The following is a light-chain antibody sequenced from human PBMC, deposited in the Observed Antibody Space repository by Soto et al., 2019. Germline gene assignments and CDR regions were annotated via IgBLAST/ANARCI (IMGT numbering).Light chain of an antibody. CDR2: QVT. CDR3: TSYAGGNNPVL. J-gene: IGLJ2*01. CDR1: SSDVGGYNY. Sequence: QSALTQPPSASGSPGQSVAISCTGTSSDVGGYNYVSWYQQHPGKPPKLIIYQVTKRPSGVPDRFSGSKSANMASLTVSGLRAEDEADYYCTSYAGGNNPVLFGGGTKLTVL. V-gene: IGLV2-8*01.